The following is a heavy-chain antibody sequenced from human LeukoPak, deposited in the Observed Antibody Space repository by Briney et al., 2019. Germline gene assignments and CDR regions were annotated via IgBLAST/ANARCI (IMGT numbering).Heavy chain of an antibody. CDR1: GFTFSSYA. CDR2: ISGSGGST. Sequence: QSGGSLRLSCAASGFTFSSYAMSWVRQAPGKGLEWVSAISGSGGSTYYADSVKGRFTISRDNSKNTLYLQMNSLRAEDTAVYYCAKGLFYGDYGGAYYFDYWGQGTLVTVSS. V-gene: IGHV3-23*01. J-gene: IGHJ4*02. D-gene: IGHD4-17*01. CDR3: AKGLFYGDYGGAYYFDY.